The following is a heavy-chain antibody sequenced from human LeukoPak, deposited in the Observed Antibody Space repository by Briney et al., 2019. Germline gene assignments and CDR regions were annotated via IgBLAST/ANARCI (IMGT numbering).Heavy chain of an antibody. J-gene: IGHJ6*03. CDR1: GGSISSYY. CDR3: ARTAARYYMDV. V-gene: IGHV4-59*01. CDR2: FRYSGST. D-gene: IGHD6-6*01. Sequence: SETLSLTCTVSGGSISSYYWSWIRQPPGKGLEWIGYFRYSGSTNYNPSLKSRVTISVDTSKNQFSLKLSSVTAADTAVYYCARTAARYYMDVWGKGTTVTVSS.